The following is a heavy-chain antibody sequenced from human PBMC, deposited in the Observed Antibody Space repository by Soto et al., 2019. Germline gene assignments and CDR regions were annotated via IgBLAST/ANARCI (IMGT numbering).Heavy chain of an antibody. D-gene: IGHD2-15*01. V-gene: IGHV1-8*01. J-gene: IGHJ4*02. CDR1: GYTFTSYD. CDR3: ASGGGYCSGGSCYGPYYFDY. CDR2: MNPNSGNT. Sequence: QVQLVQSGAEVKKPGASVKVSCKASGYTFTSYDINWVRQATGQGLEWMGWMNPNSGNTGYAQKFQGRVTMTRNTSISTAYMELSSLISEDTAVYYCASGGGYCSGGSCYGPYYFDYWGQGTLVTVSS.